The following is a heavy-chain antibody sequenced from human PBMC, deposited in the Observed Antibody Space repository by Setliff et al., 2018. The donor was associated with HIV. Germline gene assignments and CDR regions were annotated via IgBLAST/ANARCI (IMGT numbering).Heavy chain of an antibody. V-gene: IGHV4-61*09. J-gene: IGHJ6*03. D-gene: IGHD6-6*01. CDR1: GGSINSDSYY. Sequence: PSETLSLTCTVFGGSINSDSYYWTWIRQPAGKGLEWIGHIHTSGNTYYNPSLKSRVTISVDTSKNHFSLRLSSVTAADTAVYYCARHDGMKAARRYNNDYMDVWGKGTTVTVSS. CDR2: IHTSGNT. CDR3: ARHDGMKAARRYNNDYMDV.